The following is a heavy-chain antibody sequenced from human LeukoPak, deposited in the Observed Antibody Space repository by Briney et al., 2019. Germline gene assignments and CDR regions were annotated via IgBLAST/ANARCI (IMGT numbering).Heavy chain of an antibody. CDR1: GYTFTGYY. Sequence: ASVKVSCKASGYTFTGYYMHWVRQAPGQGLEWMGWINPNSGGTNYAQKFQGRVTMTRDTSISTAYMELSSLRSEDTAVYYCARSIQGGSFDYWGQGTLVTVSS. CDR2: INPNSGGT. V-gene: IGHV1-2*02. CDR3: ARSIQGGSFDY. D-gene: IGHD1-26*01. J-gene: IGHJ4*02.